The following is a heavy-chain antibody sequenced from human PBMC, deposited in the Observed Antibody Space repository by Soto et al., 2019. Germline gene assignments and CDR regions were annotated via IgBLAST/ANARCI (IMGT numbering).Heavy chain of an antibody. J-gene: IGHJ4*02. CDR2: IIPILGIA. CDR3: AREIPQYYYDSSGSIQRDY. CDR1: GGTFSSYT. V-gene: IGHV1-69*04. Sequence: SVKVSCKASGGTFSSYTISWVRQAPGQGLEWMGRIIPILGIANYAQKFQGRVTITADKSTSTAYMELSSLRSEDTAVYYCAREIPQYYYDSSGSIQRDYWGQGTLVTVSS. D-gene: IGHD3-22*01.